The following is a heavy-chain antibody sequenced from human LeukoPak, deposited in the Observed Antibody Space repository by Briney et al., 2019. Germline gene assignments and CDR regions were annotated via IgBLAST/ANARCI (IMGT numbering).Heavy chain of an antibody. Sequence: SETLSLTCTVSGGSISSSSYYWGWIRQPPGKGLEWIGSIYYSGSTYYNPSLKSRVTISVDTSKTQFSLELTAVTAADTAVYYCAINDSPWVRGAGVFDHWGQGTLVTVSS. CDR3: AINDSPWVRGAGVFDH. V-gene: IGHV4-39*01. J-gene: IGHJ4*02. D-gene: IGHD3-10*01. CDR2: IYYSGST. CDR1: GGSISSSSYY.